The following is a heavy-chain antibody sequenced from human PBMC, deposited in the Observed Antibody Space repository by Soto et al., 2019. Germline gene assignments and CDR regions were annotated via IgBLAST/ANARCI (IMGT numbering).Heavy chain of an antibody. J-gene: IGHJ2*01. CDR1: GYTFTNYA. CDR2: INAGNGNT. V-gene: IGHV1-3*01. CDR3: ARRELVPAANRNSNWYFDL. Sequence: ASVKVSCKASGYTFTNYAMHWVRQAPGQRLEWMGWINAGNGNTKYSQKFQGRVTITRDTSASTAYMEPSSLRSEDTAVYYCARRELVPAANRNSNWYFDLWARGTLVPVSS. D-gene: IGHD2-2*01.